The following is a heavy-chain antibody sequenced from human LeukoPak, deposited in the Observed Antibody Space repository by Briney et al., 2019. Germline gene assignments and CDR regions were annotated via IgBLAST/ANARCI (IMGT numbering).Heavy chain of an antibody. J-gene: IGHJ5*01. V-gene: IGHV3-74*01. D-gene: IGHD5-18*01. CDR2: IHRDGSST. CDR3: ARGTEGYTYGEFDS. Sequence: GGSLRLSCAASGFTFSDYWMHWVRHAPGKGLVWVSRIHRDGSSTTYADSVKGRFTISRDNAKNTLYLRMNSLRAEDTAMYYCARGTEGYTYGEFDSWGQGTLVTVSS. CDR1: GFTFSDYW.